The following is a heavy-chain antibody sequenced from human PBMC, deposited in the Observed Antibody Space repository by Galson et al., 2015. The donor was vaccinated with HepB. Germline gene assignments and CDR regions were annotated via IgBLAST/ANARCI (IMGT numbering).Heavy chain of an antibody. CDR2: INTNTGNP. D-gene: IGHD2-21*02. CDR3: ARDLGPSWDCGGDCSIAY. Sequence: SVKVSCKASGYTFTSYAMNWVRQAPGQGLEWMGWINTNTGNPTYAQGFTGRFVFSLDTSVSTAYLQISSLKAEDTAVYYCARDLGPSWDCGGDCSIAYWGQGTLVTVSS. V-gene: IGHV7-4-1*02. J-gene: IGHJ4*02. CDR1: GYTFTSYA.